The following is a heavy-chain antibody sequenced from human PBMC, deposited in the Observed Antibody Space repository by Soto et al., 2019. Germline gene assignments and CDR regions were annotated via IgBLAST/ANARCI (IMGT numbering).Heavy chain of an antibody. V-gene: IGHV3-30-3*01. Sequence: QVQLVESGGGVVQPGRSLRLSCAASGFTFSSYAMHWVRQAPGKGLEWVAVISYDGSNKYYADSVKGRFTISRDNSKNTLYLQMNSLRAEDTAVYYCAGPLWRDDYNWGYFVLWGRGTLVTVSS. CDR3: AGPLWRDDYNWGYFVL. CDR2: ISYDGSNK. CDR1: GFTFSSYA. D-gene: IGHD4-4*01. J-gene: IGHJ2*01.